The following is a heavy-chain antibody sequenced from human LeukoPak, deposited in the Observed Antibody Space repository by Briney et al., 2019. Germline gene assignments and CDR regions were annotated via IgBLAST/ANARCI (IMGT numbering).Heavy chain of an antibody. D-gene: IGHD5-24*01. J-gene: IGHJ2*01. CDR2: IKHDGSEK. V-gene: IGHV3-7*05. CDR1: GFTFSAYA. CDR3: ARSRRDGYLDL. Sequence: GGSLRLSCEASGFTFSAYAMTWVRQAPGKGLEWVANIKHDGSEKYFVDSVRGRFTISRDNAKNSLYLQMNSLTAEDTAVYFCARSRRDGYLDLWGRGTLVTVSS.